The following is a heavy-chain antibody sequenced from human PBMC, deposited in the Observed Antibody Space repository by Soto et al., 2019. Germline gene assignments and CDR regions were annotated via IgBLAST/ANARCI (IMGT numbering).Heavy chain of an antibody. CDR2: ISGTGGST. D-gene: IGHD6-19*01. V-gene: IGHV3-23*01. CDR1: GFTFSSYA. J-gene: IGHJ4*02. CDR3: AGGWGIAVAGIDY. Sequence: GGSLRLSCAASGFTFSSYAMSWVRQAPGKGLEWVSVISGTGGSTHYADSVKGRFTISRDNSKNTLHLQMNSLRAEDTAIYYCAGGWGIAVAGIDYWGQGXLVTVYS.